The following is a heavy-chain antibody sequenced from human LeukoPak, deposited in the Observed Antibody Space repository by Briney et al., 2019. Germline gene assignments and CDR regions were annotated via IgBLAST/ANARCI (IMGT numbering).Heavy chain of an antibody. Sequence: PGGSLRLSCAASGFTFSSYGMHWVRQAPGKGLEWVAVIWYDGSNKYYADSVKGRFTISGDNSKNTLYLQMNSLRAEDTAVYYCTRESSMSTGHWGQGTLVTVSS. CDR3: TRESSMSTGH. CDR1: GFTFSSYG. V-gene: IGHV3-33*01. D-gene: IGHD1-14*01. CDR2: IWYDGSNK. J-gene: IGHJ4*02.